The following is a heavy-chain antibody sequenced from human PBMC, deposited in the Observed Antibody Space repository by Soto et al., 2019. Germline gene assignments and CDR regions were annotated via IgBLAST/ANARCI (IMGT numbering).Heavy chain of an antibody. CDR1: GFTLSRRW. V-gene: IGHV3-74*01. CDR2: IKTDGTST. D-gene: IGHD2-15*01. CDR3: TRDQDTYWSSVFGA. Sequence: GRALGLSCAASGFTLSRRWMDWVRQAPGKGLVWVSRIKTDGTSTSYADSVKGRFTISRDNAKNTLYLQMNSLRAEDTAMYYCTRDQDTYWSSVFGAWGQGT. J-gene: IGHJ5*02.